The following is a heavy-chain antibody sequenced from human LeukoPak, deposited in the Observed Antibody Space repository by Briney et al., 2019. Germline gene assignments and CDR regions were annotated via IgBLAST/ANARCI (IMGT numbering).Heavy chain of an antibody. CDR2: IYYSGST. D-gene: IGHD6-19*01. CDR1: GGSVSIGSYY. V-gene: IGHV4-61*01. Sequence: SETLSLTCTVSGGSVSIGSYYWSWIRQPPGKGLEWIGYIYYSGSTNYNPSLKSRVTISVDTSKNQFSLKLSSVTAADTAVYYCARVDSSGFAFDIWGQGTMVTVSS. J-gene: IGHJ3*02. CDR3: ARVDSSGFAFDI.